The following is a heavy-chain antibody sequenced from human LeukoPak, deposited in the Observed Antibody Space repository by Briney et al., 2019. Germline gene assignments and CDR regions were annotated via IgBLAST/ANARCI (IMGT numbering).Heavy chain of an antibody. J-gene: IGHJ6*03. CDR3: AGDIAAAGRKRYYMDV. CDR1: GGTFSSYA. V-gene: IGHV1-69*05. Sequence: GASVKVSCKASGGTFSSYAISWVRQAPGQGLEWMGGIIPIFGTANYAQKFQGRVTITTDESTSTAYMELGSLRSEDTAVYYCAGDIAAAGRKRYYMDVWGKGTTVTVSS. CDR2: IIPIFGTA. D-gene: IGHD6-13*01.